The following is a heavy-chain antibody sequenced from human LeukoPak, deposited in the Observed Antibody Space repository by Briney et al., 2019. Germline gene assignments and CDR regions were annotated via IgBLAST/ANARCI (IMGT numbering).Heavy chain of an antibody. J-gene: IGHJ4*02. CDR1: GYTFTGHA. V-gene: IGHV7-4-1*02. D-gene: IGHD6-19*01. CDR3: AKGGWVAVTGMDS. Sequence: ASVKVSCKASGYTFTGHAMNWVRQAPGQGPEWMGYINTKTGNPTYAQGFTGRFVFSLDTSVSTAYLQISSLKPEDTSVYYCAKGGWVAVTGMDSWGQGTLVTVSS. CDR2: INTKTGNP.